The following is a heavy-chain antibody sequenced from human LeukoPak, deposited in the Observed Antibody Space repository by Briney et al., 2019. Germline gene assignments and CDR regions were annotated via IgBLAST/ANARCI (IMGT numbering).Heavy chain of an antibody. CDR1: AGFISSYY. D-gene: IGHD3-22*01. Sequence: SETLSLTCTVSAGFISSYYWSWIRQPAGKGLEWIGRIYTSGSTNYNPSLKSRVTMSVDTSTNQFSLKLSSVTAADTAVYYCARFVGGNYYDCSGYADYWGQGTLVTVSS. CDR2: IYTSGST. J-gene: IGHJ4*02. V-gene: IGHV4-4*07. CDR3: ARFVGGNYYDCSGYADY.